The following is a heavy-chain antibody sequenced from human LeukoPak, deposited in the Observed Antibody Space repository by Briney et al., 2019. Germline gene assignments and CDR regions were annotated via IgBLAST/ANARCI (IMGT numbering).Heavy chain of an antibody. Sequence: GVSLRLSCLASRFTFSRYSMNWVRQAPRKGLEWVSSISSSSSYIYYADSVKGRFTISRDNAKNSLYLQMNSLRAEDTAVYYCAREVVVDEPLIDYWGQGTLVTVSS. D-gene: IGHD3-22*01. J-gene: IGHJ4*02. CDR1: RFTFSRYS. CDR2: ISSSSSYI. V-gene: IGHV3-21*01. CDR3: AREVVVDEPLIDY.